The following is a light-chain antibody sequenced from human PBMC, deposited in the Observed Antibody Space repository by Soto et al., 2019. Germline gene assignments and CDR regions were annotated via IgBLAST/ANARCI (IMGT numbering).Light chain of an antibody. V-gene: IGKV3D-15*01. J-gene: IGKJ5*01. CDR3: QQYNNGPPIP. CDR2: GAS. CDR1: QSVGSN. Sequence: EIVMTQSPVTLSVSPGESATLSCRASQSVGSNLAWYQQRPGQAPRLLIYGASTRATGIPVRFSGSGSGTEFTLTISGLQSEDFGVYLCQQYNNGPPIPFGQGTRLEI.